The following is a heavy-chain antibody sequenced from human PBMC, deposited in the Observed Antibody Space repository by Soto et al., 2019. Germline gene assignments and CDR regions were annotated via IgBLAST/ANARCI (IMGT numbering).Heavy chain of an antibody. CDR2: ITSSGSTT. CDR1: GFTFSDYY. V-gene: IGHV3-11*01. J-gene: IGHJ4*02. D-gene: IGHD5-18*01. CDR3: ARERYSYGPYYFDY. Sequence: GALRLSCAASGFTFSDYYMSWIRQAPGKGLEWVSSITSSGSTTYYTDSVKGRFTISRDNAKNSLYLQMNSLRAEDTAVYYCARERYSYGPYYFDYWGQGTLVTVSS.